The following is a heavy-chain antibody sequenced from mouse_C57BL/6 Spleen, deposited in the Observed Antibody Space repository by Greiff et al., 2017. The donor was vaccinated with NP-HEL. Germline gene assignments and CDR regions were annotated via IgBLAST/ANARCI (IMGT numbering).Heavy chain of an antibody. CDR3: AHYSNCPYYAMDY. J-gene: IGHJ4*01. CDR1: GYTFTDHT. CDR2: IYPRDGST. D-gene: IGHD2-5*01. V-gene: IGHV1-78*01. Sequence: VQLQQSDAELVKPGASVKISCKASGYTFTDHTIHWMKQRPEQGLEWIGYIYPRDGSTKYNEKFKGKATLTADKSSSTAYMQLISLTSEDSAVYVCAHYSNCPYYAMDYWGKGTSVTVSS.